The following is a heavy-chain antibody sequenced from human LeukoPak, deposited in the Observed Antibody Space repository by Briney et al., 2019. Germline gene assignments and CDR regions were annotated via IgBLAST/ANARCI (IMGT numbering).Heavy chain of an antibody. D-gene: IGHD1-26*01. CDR3: ARIMGATPYYYYGMDV. J-gene: IGHJ6*02. CDR1: GGSISSYY. V-gene: IGHV4-59*01. Sequence: PSETLSLTCTVSGGSISSYYWSWIRQPPGKGLEWIGYIYYSGSTNYNPSLKSRATISVDTSKNQFSLKLSSVTAADTAVYYCARIMGATPYYYYGMDVWGQGTTVTVSS. CDR2: IYYSGST.